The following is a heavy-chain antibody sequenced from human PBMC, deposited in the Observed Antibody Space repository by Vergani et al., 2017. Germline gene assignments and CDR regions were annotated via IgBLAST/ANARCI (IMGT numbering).Heavy chain of an antibody. CDR1: GGSISSYY. CDR2: IYYSGST. CDR3: ARESPYGASGMDV. J-gene: IGHJ6*02. D-gene: IGHD4-17*01. Sequence: QVQLQESGPGLVKPSETLCLTCTVSGGSISSYYWSWVRQPPGKGLEWIGYIYYSGSTNYNPSLTSRVTISVDTSKTQFPLKLSSVTAADTAVYYCARESPYGASGMDVWGQGTTVTVSS. V-gene: IGHV4-59*01.